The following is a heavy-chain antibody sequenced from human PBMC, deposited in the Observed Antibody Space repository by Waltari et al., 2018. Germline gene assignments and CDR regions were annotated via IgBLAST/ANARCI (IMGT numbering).Heavy chain of an antibody. D-gene: IGHD3-22*01. CDR3: ARVGYDSSGYYSHFDY. CDR2: IYYSGTT. V-gene: IGHV4-59*08. CDR1: GGSISGYY. Sequence: QVQLQASGPGLVKPSETLSLTCPVSGGSISGYYCSWIRRPPGEGLEWIGYIYYSGTTNYSPSLKSRVTISVDTSKNQFSLKLNSVTAADTAVYYCARVGYDSSGYYSHFDYWGQGTLVTVSS. J-gene: IGHJ4*02.